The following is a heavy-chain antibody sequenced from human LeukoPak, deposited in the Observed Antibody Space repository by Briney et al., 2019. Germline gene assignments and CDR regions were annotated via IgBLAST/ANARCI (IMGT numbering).Heavy chain of an antibody. V-gene: IGHV4-59*01. Sequence: PSETLSLTCTVSGGSISSYYWSWIRQPPGKGLGWIGYIYYSGSTNYNPSLKSRVTISVDTSKNQFSLKLSSVTAADTAVYYCARVNYVWGSYRGYFDYWGQGTLVTVSS. CDR3: ARVNYVWGSYRGYFDY. J-gene: IGHJ4*02. D-gene: IGHD3-16*02. CDR2: IYYSGST. CDR1: GGSISSYY.